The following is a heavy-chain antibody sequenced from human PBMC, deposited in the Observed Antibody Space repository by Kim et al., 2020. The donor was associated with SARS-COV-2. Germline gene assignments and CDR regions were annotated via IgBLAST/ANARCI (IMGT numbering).Heavy chain of an antibody. CDR1: GFTFNIFA. CDR2: ISDDGANT. D-gene: IGHD6-25*01. V-gene: IGHV3-23*01. CDR3: AKEGAADIYYFDS. Sequence: GGSLRLSCAASGFTFNIFAMNWVRQAPGKGLEWVSGISDDGANTYYSYSVRGRFTISRDDSKRIVYLQMNSLRAGDTAVYYCAKEGAADIYYFDSWGQG. J-gene: IGHJ4*02.